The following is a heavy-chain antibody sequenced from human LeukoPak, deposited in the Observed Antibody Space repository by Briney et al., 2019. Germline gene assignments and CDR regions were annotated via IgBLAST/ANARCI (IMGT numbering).Heavy chain of an antibody. CDR1: GGSISNFY. CDR2: IYTSGST. D-gene: IGHD6-13*01. J-gene: IGHJ4*02. V-gene: IGHV4-4*07. Sequence: SETLSLTCTVSGGSISNFYWSWIRQPAGKTLEWIVRIYTSGSTNYNPSLKSRVTMSVDTSKNQFSLKLSSVTGADTAVYFCAIETTGAGTARPFDYWGQGTLVTVSS. CDR3: AIETTGAGTARPFDY.